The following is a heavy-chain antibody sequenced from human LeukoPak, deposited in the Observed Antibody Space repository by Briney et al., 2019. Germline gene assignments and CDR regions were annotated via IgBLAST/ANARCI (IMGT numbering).Heavy chain of an antibody. CDR2: IYYSGST. J-gene: IGHJ4*02. CDR1: GGSISSGDYY. D-gene: IGHD3-22*01. CDR3: ARDEDSSGYYY. V-gene: IGHV4-30-4*01. Sequence: SETLSLTCTVSGGSISSGDYYWSWIRQPPGKGLEWIGYIYYSGSTYYNPSPKSRVTISVDTSKNQFSLKLSSVTAADTAVYYCARDEDSSGYYYWGQGTLVTVSS.